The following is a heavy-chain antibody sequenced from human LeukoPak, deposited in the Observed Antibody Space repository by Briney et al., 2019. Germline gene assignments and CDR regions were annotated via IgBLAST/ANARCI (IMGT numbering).Heavy chain of an antibody. V-gene: IGHV1-46*01. CDR1: GYSFTSNY. J-gene: IGHJ4*02. CDR3: ARDQEAFDY. CDR2: IYPRDGST. Sequence: ASVNVSCKASGYSFTSNYIHWVRQAPGQGLEWMGMIYPRDGSTSCAQKFQGRVTVTRDTSTSTVHMELSGLRSEDTAVYYCARDQEAFDYWGQGTLVTVSS.